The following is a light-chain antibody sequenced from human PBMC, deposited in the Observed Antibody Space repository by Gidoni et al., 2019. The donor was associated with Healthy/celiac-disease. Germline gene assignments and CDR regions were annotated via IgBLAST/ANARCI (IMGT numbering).Light chain of an antibody. V-gene: IGLV3-1*01. J-gene: IGLJ2*01. Sequence: SYELTPPPSVSVSPGQTASITCSGDKLGDKYACWYQQKPGQSPVLVIYQDSKRPSGLPERFSGSNSGNTATLTISGTQAMDEADYYCQAWDSSTGGVFGGGTKLTVL. CDR2: QDS. CDR1: KLGDKY. CDR3: QAWDSSTGGV.